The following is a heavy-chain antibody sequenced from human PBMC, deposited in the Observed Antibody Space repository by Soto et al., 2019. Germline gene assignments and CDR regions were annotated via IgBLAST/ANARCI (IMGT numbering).Heavy chain of an antibody. V-gene: IGHV2-5*02. D-gene: IGHD4-17*01. J-gene: IGHJ4*02. CDR2: IYWDDDK. CDR1: GFSLSTSGVG. Sequence: QITLKESGPTLVKPTQTLTLTCTFSGFSLSTSGVGVGWIRQPPGKALECLALIYWDDDKRYSPSLKNRLTITKDTTKTPVFLTTTNRDPVDTATYYCTRSRVGDYPYFDYWGQGTLVTVSS. CDR3: TRSRVGDYPYFDY.